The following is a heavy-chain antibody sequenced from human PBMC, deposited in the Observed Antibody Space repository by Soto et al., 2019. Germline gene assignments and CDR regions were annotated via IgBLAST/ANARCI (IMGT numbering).Heavy chain of an antibody. Sequence: GGSLRLSCAASGFTFSSYTMNWVRQAPGKGLEWVSSISSSSSYIYYADSVKGRFTISRDNAKNSLYLQMNSLRAEDTAVFYCARDPYDYDSSGGYFDYWGQGSLVTVSS. J-gene: IGHJ4*02. V-gene: IGHV3-21*01. CDR1: GFTFSSYT. D-gene: IGHD3-22*01. CDR3: ARDPYDYDSSGGYFDY. CDR2: ISSSSSYI.